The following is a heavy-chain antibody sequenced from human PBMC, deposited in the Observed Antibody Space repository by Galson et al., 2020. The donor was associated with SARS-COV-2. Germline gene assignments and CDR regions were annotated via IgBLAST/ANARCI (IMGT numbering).Heavy chain of an antibody. CDR2: INDSGNT. J-gene: IGHJ4*02. D-gene: IGHD5-18*01. Sequence: SETLSLTCTVSGDSITRGGSYWSWIRQHPGKGLEWIGYINDSGNTYYNPSLKSRVSLSVDTSKNQFSLKLRSVTAADTAIYFCARNKQLLFDYRGQGTLVSVTS. CDR3: ARNKQLLFDY. V-gene: IGHV4-31*03. CDR1: GDSITRGGSY.